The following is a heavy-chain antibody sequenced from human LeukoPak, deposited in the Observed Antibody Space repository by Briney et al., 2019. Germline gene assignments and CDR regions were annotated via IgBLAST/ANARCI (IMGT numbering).Heavy chain of an antibody. CDR3: AKDWGGSGYGMDV. CDR2: ISYDGSNK. Sequence: RSLRLSCAASGFTFSSYGMHWVRQAPSKGLEWVAVISYDGSNKYYADSVKGRFTISRDNSKNTLYLQMNSLRAEDTAVYYRAKDWGGSGYGMDVWGQGTTVTVSS. D-gene: IGHD2-15*01. J-gene: IGHJ6*02. V-gene: IGHV3-30*18. CDR1: GFTFSSYG.